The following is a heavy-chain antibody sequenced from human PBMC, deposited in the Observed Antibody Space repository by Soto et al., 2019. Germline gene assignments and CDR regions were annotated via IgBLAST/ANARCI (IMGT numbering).Heavy chain of an antibody. D-gene: IGHD3-10*01. CDR2: ISSDGSTT. CDR3: AKNRKNTMVRGSFDY. Sequence: GGSLRLSCSASGLFSGCDLHWVRQTPGKGLEYISRISSDGSTTPYADSVEGRVSISRGNSKNTLYLQMNSLRPEDTGVYYCAKNRKNTMVRGSFDYWGQGTLVTVSS. V-gene: IGHV3-64D*08. J-gene: IGHJ4*02. CDR1: GLFSGCD.